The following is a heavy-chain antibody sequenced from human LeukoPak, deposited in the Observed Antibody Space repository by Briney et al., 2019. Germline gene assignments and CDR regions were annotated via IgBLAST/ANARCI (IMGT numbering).Heavy chain of an antibody. CDR1: GGSISSSSYY. CDR2: IYYSGST. CDR3: ARQWADFWSGYYLVFDY. V-gene: IGHV4-39*01. D-gene: IGHD3-3*01. Sequence: SETLSLTCTVSGGSISSSSYYWGWIRQPPGKGLEWIGSIYYSGSTYYNPSLKSRVTISADTSKNQFSLKLSSVAAADTAVYYCARQWADFWSGYYLVFDYWGQGTLVTVSS. J-gene: IGHJ4*02.